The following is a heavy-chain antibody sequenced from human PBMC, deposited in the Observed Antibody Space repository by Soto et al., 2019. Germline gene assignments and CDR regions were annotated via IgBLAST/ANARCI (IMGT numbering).Heavy chain of an antibody. D-gene: IGHD3-10*01. Sequence: ASVKVSCKASGYTFTGYYMHWVRQAPGQGLEWMGWINPNSGGTNYAQKFQGWVTMTRDTSISTAYMGLSRLRSNDTAVYYCARPGRGSRSYYYYYYGMDVGSQGTTVTVSS. CDR3: ARPGRGSRSYYYYYYGMDV. J-gene: IGHJ6*02. CDR1: GYTFTGYY. CDR2: INPNSGGT. V-gene: IGHV1-2*04.